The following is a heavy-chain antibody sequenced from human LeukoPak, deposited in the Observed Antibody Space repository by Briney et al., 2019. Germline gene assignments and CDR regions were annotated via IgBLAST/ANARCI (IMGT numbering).Heavy chain of an antibody. Sequence: SETLSLTCAVSGGSTSSSNWWSWVRQPPGKGLEWIGEIYHSGSTNYNPSLKSRVTISVDKSKNQFSLKLSSVTAADTAVYYCARTSIYYCSGGSCYSAGYFDYWGQGTLVTVSS. CDR2: IYHSGST. CDR1: GGSTSSSNW. J-gene: IGHJ4*02. D-gene: IGHD2-15*01. V-gene: IGHV4-4*02. CDR3: ARTSIYYCSGGSCYSAGYFDY.